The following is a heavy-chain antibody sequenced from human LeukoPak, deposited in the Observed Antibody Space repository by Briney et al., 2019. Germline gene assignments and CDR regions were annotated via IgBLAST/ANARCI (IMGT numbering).Heavy chain of an antibody. V-gene: IGHV1-18*01. Sequence: ASVRVSCKASGYTFTNYGINWVRQAPGQRPEWMGWFSTYNGDTKYAQKLKGRVTLTADTLTSTAYMELRTLISDDTATYYCPIGQGVITWGGADVYGVWGQGTTVIVSS. CDR3: PIGQGVITWGGADVYGV. CDR1: GYTFTNYG. D-gene: IGHD3-16*01. CDR2: FSTYNGDT. J-gene: IGHJ3*01.